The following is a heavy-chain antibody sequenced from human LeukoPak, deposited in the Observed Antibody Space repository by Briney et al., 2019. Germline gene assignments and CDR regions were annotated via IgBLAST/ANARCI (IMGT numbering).Heavy chain of an antibody. J-gene: IGHJ4*02. CDR2: IIPIFGTA. CDR3: AREGITVTPFDY. CDR1: GYTFTSYG. Sequence: SVKVSCKASGYTFTSYGISWVRQAPGQGLEWMGRIIPIFGTANYAQKFQGRVTITTDESTSTAYMELSSLRSEDTAVYYCAREGITVTPFDYWGQGTLVTVSS. V-gene: IGHV1-69*05. D-gene: IGHD4-17*01.